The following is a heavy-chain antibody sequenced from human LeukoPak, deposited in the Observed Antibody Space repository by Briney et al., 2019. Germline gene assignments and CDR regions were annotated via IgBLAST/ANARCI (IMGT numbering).Heavy chain of an antibody. CDR1: GFTFSSYG. D-gene: IGHD5-18*01. CDR2: ISYDGSNK. Sequence: GGSLRLSCGASGFTFSSYGMHWVRQAPGKGLEWVAVISYDGSNKYYADSVKGRFTISRDNSKNTLYLQMNSLRAEDTAVYYCAKVAGYSYVGVYYFDYWGQGTLVTVSS. CDR3: AKVAGYSYVGVYYFDY. J-gene: IGHJ4*02. V-gene: IGHV3-33*05.